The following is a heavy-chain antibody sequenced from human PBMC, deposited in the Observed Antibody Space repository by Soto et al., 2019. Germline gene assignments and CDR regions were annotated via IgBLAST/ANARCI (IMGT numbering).Heavy chain of an antibody. CDR3: ARDLNDSEYFQH. V-gene: IGHV1-69*13. J-gene: IGHJ1*01. D-gene: IGHD2-21*02. CDR1: GGTFSSYA. CDR2: IIPIFGTA. Sequence: ASVKVSCKASGGTFSSYAISWVRQAPGQGLEWMGGIIPIFGTANYAQKFQGRVTITADESTSTAYMELSSLRSEDTAVYYCARDLNDSEYFQHWGQGTLVTVSS.